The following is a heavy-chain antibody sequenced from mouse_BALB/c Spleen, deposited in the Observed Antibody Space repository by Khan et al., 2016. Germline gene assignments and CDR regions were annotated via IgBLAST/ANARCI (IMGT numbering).Heavy chain of an antibody. D-gene: IGHD1-2*01. CDR1: GYSITSDYA. CDR3: ARTVLRLYYCDY. J-gene: IGHJ2*01. CDR2: ISYSGST. Sequence: EVQLQESGPGLVKPSQSLSLTCTVTGYSITSDYAWNWIRQFPGNKLEWMGYISYSGSTSYNPSLKSRISITRDTSKNQFFLQLNSVTTEDTATYYCARTVLRLYYCDYWGQGTTLTVSA. V-gene: IGHV3-2*02.